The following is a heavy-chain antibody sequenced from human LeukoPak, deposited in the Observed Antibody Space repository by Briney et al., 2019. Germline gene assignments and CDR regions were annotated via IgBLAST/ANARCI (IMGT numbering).Heavy chain of an antibody. CDR3: ARGVVAAAGGYFDL. D-gene: IGHD2-15*01. CDR2: IYYSGST. J-gene: IGHJ4*02. Sequence: SETLSLTCTVSGGSISSYYWGWIRQPPGKGLEWIGSIYYSGSTYYNPSLKSRVTISVDTSKNQFSLKLTSVTAADTAVYYCARGVVAAAGGYFDLWGQGSLVTVSS. CDR1: GGSISSYY. V-gene: IGHV4-39*07.